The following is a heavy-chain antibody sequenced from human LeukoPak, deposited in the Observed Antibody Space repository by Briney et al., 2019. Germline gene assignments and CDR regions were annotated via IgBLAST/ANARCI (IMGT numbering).Heavy chain of an antibody. J-gene: IGHJ3*02. CDR2: IYSGGST. Sequence: PGGSLRLSCAASGFTVSSNYMSWVRQAPGKGLEWVSVIYSGGSTYYADSVKGRFTISRDNSKNTLYLQMNSLRAEDTAVYYCARDRGYDSSGPREIGAFDIWGQGTMVTVSS. CDR1: GFTVSSNY. CDR3: ARDRGYDSSGPREIGAFDI. V-gene: IGHV3-66*01. D-gene: IGHD3-22*01.